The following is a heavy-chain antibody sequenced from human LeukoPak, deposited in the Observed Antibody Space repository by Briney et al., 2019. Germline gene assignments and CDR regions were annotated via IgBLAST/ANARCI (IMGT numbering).Heavy chain of an antibody. Sequence: SETLSLTCTVSGGSVSSSSYYWGWIRQPPGKGLEWVGSIYYSGSTYYNPSLKSRVTISVDTSKNQFSLKLSSVTAADTAVYYCARRYHYGSGSYFSHWGQGTLVTVSS. CDR2: IYYSGST. V-gene: IGHV4-39*01. CDR3: ARRYHYGSGSYFSH. CDR1: GGSVSSSSYY. D-gene: IGHD3-10*01. J-gene: IGHJ4*02.